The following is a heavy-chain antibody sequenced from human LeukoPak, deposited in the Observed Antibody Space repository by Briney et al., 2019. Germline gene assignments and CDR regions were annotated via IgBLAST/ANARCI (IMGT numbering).Heavy chain of an antibody. CDR2: IYYSGST. CDR1: GGSVSSTTHY. V-gene: IGHV4-39*07. J-gene: IGHJ6*02. CDR3: AGDRAQSHYGMDV. Sequence: PSETLSLTCTVSGGSVSSTTHYWGWIRQPPGKGLEWIGSIYYSGSTYYNPSLKSRVTISVDTSKNQFSLKLSSVTAADTAVYYCAGDRAQSHYGMDVWGQGTTVTVSS. D-gene: IGHD3-10*01.